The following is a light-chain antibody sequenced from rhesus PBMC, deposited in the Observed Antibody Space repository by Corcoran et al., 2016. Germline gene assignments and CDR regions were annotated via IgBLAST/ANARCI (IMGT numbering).Light chain of an antibody. CDR1: QSVSSY. Sequence: QVILTQSPATLSLSPGERATLSCRASQSVSSYLAWYQQKPGQAPRLLIYGASNRASGVPDRVRGSGSGTDFTMKISKVEAEDVGVYYCVQAIASPYSFGQGTKVEIK. CDR3: VQAIASPYS. CDR2: GAS. J-gene: IGKJ2*01. V-gene: IGKV3S11*01.